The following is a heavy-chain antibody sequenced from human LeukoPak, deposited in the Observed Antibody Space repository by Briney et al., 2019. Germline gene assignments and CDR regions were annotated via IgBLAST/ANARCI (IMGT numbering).Heavy chain of an antibody. J-gene: IGHJ4*02. CDR1: GDSVSSNSAA. CDR3: ARGGRAGYSSSHTKNYFDY. V-gene: IGHV6-1*01. Sequence: SQTLSLTCAISGDSVSSNSAAWHWIRQSPSRGLEWLRRTYYRSKWYNDYAVSVKSRITINPDTSKNQFSLQLNSVTPEDTAVYYCARGGRAGYSSSHTKNYFDYWGQGTLVTVSS. CDR2: TYYRSKWYN. D-gene: IGHD6-13*01.